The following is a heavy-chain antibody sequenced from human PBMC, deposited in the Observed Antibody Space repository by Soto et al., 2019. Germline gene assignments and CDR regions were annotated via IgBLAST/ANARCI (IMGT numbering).Heavy chain of an antibody. V-gene: IGHV3-30-3*01. CDR1: GFTFSSYA. CDR2: ISYDGSNK. J-gene: IGHJ6*02. Sequence: QVQLVESGGGVVQPGRSLRLSCAASGFTFSSYAMHWVRQAPGKGLEWVAIISYDGSNKYYADSVKGRFTISRDNSKNTLYLQMNSLRAEDTAVFCCARTGLLHGMDVWGQGTTVTVSS. D-gene: IGHD2-15*01. CDR3: ARTGLLHGMDV.